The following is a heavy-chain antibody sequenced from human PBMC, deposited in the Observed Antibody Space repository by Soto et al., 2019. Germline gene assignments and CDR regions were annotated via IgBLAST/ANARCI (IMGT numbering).Heavy chain of an antibody. CDR2: IDSGGRTT. CDR1: GFTFSSDW. Sequence: PGGSLRLSCAASGFTFSSDWMHWFRQAPGKGLVWVSRIDSGGRTTTYADSVKGRFTISRDNAKNTLYLQMNGLRAEDTALYYCARWFTYGNFAYFDYWGQGTQVTVSS. J-gene: IGHJ4*02. D-gene: IGHD3-10*01. V-gene: IGHV3-74*01. CDR3: ARWFTYGNFAYFDY.